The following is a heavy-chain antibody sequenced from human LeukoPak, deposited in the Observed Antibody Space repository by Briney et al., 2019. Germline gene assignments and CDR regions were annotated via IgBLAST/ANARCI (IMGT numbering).Heavy chain of an antibody. CDR1: GFTFSSYW. V-gene: IGHV3-7*03. Sequence: GGSLRLSCAASGFTFSSYWMSWVRQAPGKGLEWVANIKQDGSEKYYVDSVKGRFTISRDNAKNSLYLQMNSLRAEDTAVYYCANRGRIAAAGFDYWGQGTLVTVSS. D-gene: IGHD6-13*01. CDR2: IKQDGSEK. CDR3: ANRGRIAAAGFDY. J-gene: IGHJ4*02.